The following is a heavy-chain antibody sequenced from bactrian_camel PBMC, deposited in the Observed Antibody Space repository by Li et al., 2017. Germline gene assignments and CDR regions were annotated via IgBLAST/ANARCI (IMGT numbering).Heavy chain of an antibody. CDR1: LYIYSSYC. Sequence: HVQLVESGGGSVQGGESLRLSCEISLYIYSSYCMGWFRQAPGQKREGVATIDDDGSTEYATSAQGRFTISKDNDKNTLYLQMTSLKREDTAMYYCAAGLYRGAYKYWGPGTQVTVS. CDR3: AAGLYRGAYKY. V-gene: IGHV3S53*01. D-gene: IGHD2*01. J-gene: IGHJ4*01. CDR2: IDDDGST.